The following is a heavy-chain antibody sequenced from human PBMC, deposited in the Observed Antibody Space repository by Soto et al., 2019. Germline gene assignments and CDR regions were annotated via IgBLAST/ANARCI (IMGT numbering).Heavy chain of an antibody. CDR3: ARARQRDTGRGLDV. J-gene: IGHJ6*02. V-gene: IGHV4-59*01. CDR2: ISYSGST. Sequence: PSATRSRTWTISGDSINNYFWNWIRQSPGKGLEWIGYISYSGSTSYNPSLQSRVTISSDTSKNQFSLELSSVTAADTAVYYCARARQRDTGRGLDVWGQGTTVTVSS. D-gene: IGHD5-18*01. CDR1: GDSINNYF.